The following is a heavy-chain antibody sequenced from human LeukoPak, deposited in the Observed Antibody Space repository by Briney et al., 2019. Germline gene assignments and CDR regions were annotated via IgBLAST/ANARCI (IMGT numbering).Heavy chain of an antibody. J-gene: IGHJ6*02. V-gene: IGHV4-30-4*01. CDR3: ARDSRYCNSISCYGRAGYYGLDV. CDR1: GGSISSDDYY. Sequence: TASETLSLTCTVSGGSISSDDYYWSWIRQPPGKGLEWIGYIYYSGSTYYNPSLKSRVTISLDTSKNQFSLKLSSVTAADMAVYYCARDSRYCNSISCYGRAGYYGLDVWGQGTTVTVSS. CDR2: IYYSGST. D-gene: IGHD2-2*01.